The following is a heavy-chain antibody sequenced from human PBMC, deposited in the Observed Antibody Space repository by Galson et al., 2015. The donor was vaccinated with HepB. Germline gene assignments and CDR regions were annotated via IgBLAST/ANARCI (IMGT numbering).Heavy chain of an antibody. J-gene: IGHJ4*02. Sequence: SVKVSCKASGYTFTTYGISWVRQAPGQGLEWMGWISAYNGNTNYALKFQGRVTITTDTSTSTVYMEVRSLRSDDTAVYYCARARYNISLPDYWGQGTLVTVSS. D-gene: IGHD1-14*01. CDR1: GYTFTTYG. V-gene: IGHV1-18*01. CDR3: ARARYNISLPDY. CDR2: ISAYNGNT.